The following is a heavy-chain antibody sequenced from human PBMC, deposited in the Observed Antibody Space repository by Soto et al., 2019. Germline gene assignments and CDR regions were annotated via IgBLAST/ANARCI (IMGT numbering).Heavy chain of an antibody. V-gene: IGHV4-39*01. CDR1: GGSISSSSYY. CDR3: ASSSSSWYFHYYDYGRDV. CDR2: IYYSGST. J-gene: IGHJ6*02. D-gene: IGHD6-13*01. Sequence: KPSETLSLTCTVSGGSISSSSYYWGWIRQPPWKGLEWIGSIYYSGSTYYNPSLKSRVTISVDTSKNQFSLKLSSVTAADTAVYYCASSSSSWYFHYYDYGRDVWGQGXTVTV.